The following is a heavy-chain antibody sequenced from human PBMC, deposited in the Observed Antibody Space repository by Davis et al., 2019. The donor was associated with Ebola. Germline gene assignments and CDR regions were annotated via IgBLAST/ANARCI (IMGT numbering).Heavy chain of an antibody. CDR2: ISGSGGST. Sequence: GESLKISCTDSVITFSSYAMTWVRQAPGKGLEWVSAISGSGGSTYYADSVKGRFTISRDNSKKTLYLQMNSLRAEDTAVYYCAKAETYYYDSSGYYLSPLLDYWGQGTLVTVSS. CDR3: AKAETYYYDSSGYYLSPLLDY. D-gene: IGHD3-22*01. CDR1: VITFSSYA. J-gene: IGHJ4*02. V-gene: IGHV3-23*01.